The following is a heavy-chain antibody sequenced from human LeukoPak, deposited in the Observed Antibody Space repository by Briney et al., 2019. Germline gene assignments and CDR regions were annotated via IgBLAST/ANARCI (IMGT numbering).Heavy chain of an antibody. Sequence: PGGSLRLSCAASGFTFDDYAMHWVRQAPGKGLEWVSGISWNSGSIGYADSVKGRFTISRDNSKNTLYLQMNSLRAEDTAVYYCARDLNYGDLLDYWGQGTLVTVSS. V-gene: IGHV3-9*01. D-gene: IGHD4-17*01. CDR2: ISWNSGSI. CDR3: ARDLNYGDLLDY. J-gene: IGHJ4*02. CDR1: GFTFDDYA.